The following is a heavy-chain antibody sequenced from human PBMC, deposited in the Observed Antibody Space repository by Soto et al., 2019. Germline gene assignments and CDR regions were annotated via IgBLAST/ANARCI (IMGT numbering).Heavy chain of an antibody. Sequence: EVQLVESGGGLVKPGGSLRLSCAASGFTFSSYTMNWVRQAPGKGLEWISSISSGSSYIYYAGSVKGRFTISRDNAKNSLFLQMNSLRADVTAVYYCARDILSGGAYPDSWGQGTKVTVSS. V-gene: IGHV3-21*01. J-gene: IGHJ5*01. D-gene: IGHD3-10*01. CDR3: ARDILSGGAYPDS. CDR2: ISSGSSYI. CDR1: GFTFSSYT.